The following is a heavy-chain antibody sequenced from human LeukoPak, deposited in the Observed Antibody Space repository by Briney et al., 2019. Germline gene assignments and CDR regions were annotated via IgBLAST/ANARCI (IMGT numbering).Heavy chain of an antibody. D-gene: IGHD6-19*01. CDR2: VTGTGGST. CDR3: AKNGYSSGWYPEN. Sequence: GGSLRLSCAASGFTFSNYGMSWVRQAPGKGLEWVSAVTGTGGSTYYADSVKGRFTISRDNSKNTLYLQMNSLRGEDTAIHYCAKNGYSSGWYPENWDQGTLVTASS. V-gene: IGHV3-23*01. J-gene: IGHJ4*02. CDR1: GFTFSNYG.